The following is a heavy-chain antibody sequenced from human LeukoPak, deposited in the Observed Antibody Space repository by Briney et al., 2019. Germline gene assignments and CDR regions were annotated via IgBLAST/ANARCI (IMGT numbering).Heavy chain of an antibody. CDR2: IREDGSEK. CDR3: ARDHLFYDFWTGYTVFFDS. J-gene: IGHJ4*02. D-gene: IGHD3-3*01. Sequence: GGSLRLSCAASGFTFSQYWMSWVRQAPGKRLEWVANIREDGSEKYHVDSVKGRFTISRDNADNSLYLQMNSLRAEDTAVYYCARDHLFYDFWTGYTVFFDSWGQGTLVTVSS. V-gene: IGHV3-7*01. CDR1: GFTFSQYW.